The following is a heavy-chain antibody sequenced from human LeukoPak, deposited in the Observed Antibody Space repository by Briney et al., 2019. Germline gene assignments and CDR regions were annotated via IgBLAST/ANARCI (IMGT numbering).Heavy chain of an antibody. D-gene: IGHD1-14*01. CDR3: ARNLSPDFDY. Sequence: SQTLSLTCAISGDTVSSNSAAWNWIRQSPSRGLEWPGRTYYRSKWLHEYALSVESRISINPDTSKNQFSLQLNSVTPEDTAVYYCARNLSPDFDYWGQGTLVTVSS. J-gene: IGHJ4*02. CDR1: GDTVSSNSAA. V-gene: IGHV6-1*01. CDR2: TYYRSKWLH.